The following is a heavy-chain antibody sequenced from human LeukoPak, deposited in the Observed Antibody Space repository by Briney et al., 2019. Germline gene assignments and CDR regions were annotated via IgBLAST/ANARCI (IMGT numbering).Heavy chain of an antibody. CDR3: ARGAAAGIAYYYYYYMDV. CDR2: IYFTGFT. J-gene: IGHJ6*03. Sequence: SETLSLTCTVTDGSISGYYWSWIRQSPGKGLEWIGYIYFTGFTHYNPSLKSRVTISVDTSKNQFSLKLSSVTAADTAVYYCARGAAAGIAYYYYYYMDVWGKGTTVTISS. CDR1: DGSISGYY. V-gene: IGHV4-59*01. D-gene: IGHD6-13*01.